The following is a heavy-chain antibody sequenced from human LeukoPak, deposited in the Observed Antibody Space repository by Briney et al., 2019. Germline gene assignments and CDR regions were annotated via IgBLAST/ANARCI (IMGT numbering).Heavy chain of an antibody. Sequence: SETLSLTCTVSGGSISSYYWSWIRQPAGKGLEWIGRIYTSGSTNYNPSLKSRVTMSVDTSKNQFSLKLSSVTAVDTAVYYCARGGSSWWNFDYWGQGTLVTVSS. V-gene: IGHV4-4*07. J-gene: IGHJ4*02. CDR2: IYTSGST. D-gene: IGHD6-13*01. CDR3: ARGGSSWWNFDY. CDR1: GGSISSYY.